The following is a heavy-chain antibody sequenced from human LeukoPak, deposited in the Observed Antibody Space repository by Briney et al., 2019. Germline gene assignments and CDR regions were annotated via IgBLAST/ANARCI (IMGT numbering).Heavy chain of an antibody. J-gene: IGHJ4*02. CDR2: ISGSGGST. CDR3: AKVSTGSPYFDY. Sequence: GGSLRLSCAASGFTFSSYWMSWVRQAPGKGLEWVSAISGSGGSTYYADSVKGRFTISRDNSKNTLYLQMNSLRAEDTAVYYCAKVSTGSPYFDYWGQGTLVTVSS. CDR1: GFTFSSYW. V-gene: IGHV3-23*01. D-gene: IGHD4-17*01.